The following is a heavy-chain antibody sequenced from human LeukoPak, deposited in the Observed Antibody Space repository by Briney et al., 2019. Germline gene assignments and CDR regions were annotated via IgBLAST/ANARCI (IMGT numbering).Heavy chain of an antibody. D-gene: IGHD6-13*01. CDR2: IYTSGST. CDR1: GGSISSGSYY. V-gene: IGHV4-61*02. CDR3: ARVPGYSSSWPPVDI. J-gene: IGHJ3*02. Sequence: PSETLSLTCTVSGGSISSGSYYWSWIRQPAGKGLEWIGRIYTSGSTNYNPSLKSRVTISVDTSKNQFSLKLSSVTAADTAVYYCARVPGYSSSWPPVDIWGQGTMVTVSS.